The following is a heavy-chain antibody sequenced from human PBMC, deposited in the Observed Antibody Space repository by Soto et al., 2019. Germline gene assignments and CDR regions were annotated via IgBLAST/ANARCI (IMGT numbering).Heavy chain of an antibody. Sequence: PGGSLRLSCAASGFTFSSYAMSWVRQAPGKGLEWVSAISSSGGSTYYADSVKGRFTISRDNSKNTLYLQMNSLRAEDTAVYYCAKDSAIFGVVMNYFDYWGQGTLVTVSS. CDR2: ISSSGGST. CDR3: AKDSAIFGVVMNYFDY. V-gene: IGHV3-23*01. D-gene: IGHD3-3*01. CDR1: GFTFSSYA. J-gene: IGHJ4*02.